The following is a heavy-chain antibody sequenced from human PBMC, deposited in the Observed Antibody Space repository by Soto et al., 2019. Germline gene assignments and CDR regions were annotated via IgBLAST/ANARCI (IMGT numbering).Heavy chain of an antibody. CDR1: GFSLSTSGVG. Sequence: SGPTLVNPTQTLTLTCTFSGFSLSTSGVGVGWIRQPPGKALEWLALIYWDDDKRYSPSLKSRLTITKDTSKNQVVPTMTNMDPVDTATYYCAHLTYYYDSSGYYSRAEYFQHWGQGTLVTVSS. CDR2: IYWDDDK. CDR3: AHLTYYYDSSGYYSRAEYFQH. D-gene: IGHD3-22*01. V-gene: IGHV2-5*02. J-gene: IGHJ1*01.